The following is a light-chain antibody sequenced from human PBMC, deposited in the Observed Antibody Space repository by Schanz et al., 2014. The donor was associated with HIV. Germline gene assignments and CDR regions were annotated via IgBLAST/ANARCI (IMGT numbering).Light chain of an antibody. CDR1: QSVGRS. CDR3: QRGDSVPFT. CDR2: GIS. Sequence: DILMTQSPSPLSASVGDRVTISCRASQSVGRSLNWYQQKPGQAPKILIYGISSLESGVPSRFSGSGYGTDFALTITSLQREDFATYYCQRGDSVPFTFGPGTKVDIK. J-gene: IGKJ3*01. V-gene: IGKV1-39*01.